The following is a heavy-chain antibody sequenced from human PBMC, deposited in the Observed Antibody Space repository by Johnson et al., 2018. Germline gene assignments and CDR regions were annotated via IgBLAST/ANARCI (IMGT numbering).Heavy chain of an antibody. CDR1: GFTFSSYS. CDR2: ISSSSSYI. D-gene: IGHD3-22*01. CDR3: ARSRGMREYFQH. V-gene: IGHV3-21*01. Sequence: VQLGQSGGGLVKPGGSLRLSCAASGFTFSSYSMNWVRQAPGKGLEWVSSISSSSSYIYYADSVKGRFTISRDNAKNSLYLQMNSLRAEDTAVYYCARSRGMREYFQHWGQGTLVTVSS. J-gene: IGHJ1*01.